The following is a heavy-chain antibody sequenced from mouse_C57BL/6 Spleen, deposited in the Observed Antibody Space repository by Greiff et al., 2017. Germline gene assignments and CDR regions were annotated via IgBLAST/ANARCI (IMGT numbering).Heavy chain of an antibody. V-gene: IGHV1-82*01. CDR1: GYAFSSSW. Sequence: QVQLKQSGPELVKPGASVKISCKASGYAFSSSWMNWVKQRPGKGLEWIGRIYPGDGDTNYNGKFKGKATLTADKSSSTAYMQLSSLTSEDSAVYFCASGDPYAMDYWGQGTSVTVSS. CDR2: IYPGDGDT. J-gene: IGHJ4*01. D-gene: IGHD3-3*01. CDR3: ASGDPYAMDY.